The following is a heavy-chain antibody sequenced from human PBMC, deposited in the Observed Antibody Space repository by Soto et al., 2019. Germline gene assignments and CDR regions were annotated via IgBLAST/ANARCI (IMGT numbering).Heavy chain of an antibody. D-gene: IGHD1-1*01. CDR1: GFTFSNYA. J-gene: IGHJ5*02. V-gene: IGHV3-23*01. CDR3: AKAPGTLKRWFDP. CDR2: ISAGGGST. Sequence: EVPLLESGGGLVQPGGSLRLSCAASGFTFSNYAMSWVRQAPGKGLGWVSVISAGGGSTYYADSVKGRFTISRDNSKGTLYLQMNSLRVEDTAVYYCAKAPGTLKRWFDPWGQGTLVTVSS.